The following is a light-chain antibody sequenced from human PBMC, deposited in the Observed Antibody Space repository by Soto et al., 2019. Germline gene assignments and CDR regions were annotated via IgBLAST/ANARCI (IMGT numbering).Light chain of an antibody. CDR3: LLSYRGDVL. J-gene: IGLJ2*01. CDR2: DTG. CDR1: TVAVTYGHY. Sequence: QAVVTQEPSVPVSPGGTVTLTCGSSTVAVTYGHYPYWFQQKPGQAPRTLIYDTGNKHSWTPARFSGSLLGDKAALTLSGAQPEDEADYYCLLSYRGDVLFGGGTKLTVL. V-gene: IGLV7-46*01.